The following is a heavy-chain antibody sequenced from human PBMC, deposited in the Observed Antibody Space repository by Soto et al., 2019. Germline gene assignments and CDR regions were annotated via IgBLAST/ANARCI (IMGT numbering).Heavy chain of an antibody. Sequence: EVQLLESGGGLVQPGGSLRLSCAASGFSFSNYAMSWVRQAPGKGLEWVSTISGGDGNTYYADSLQGRFTISRDNSKKTLYLRVSSLRAEETAVYDCAKKFHFGSGSFLYYFDSWGQGSLVNVS. CDR3: AKKFHFGSGSFLYYFDS. V-gene: IGHV3-23*01. CDR2: ISGGDGNT. J-gene: IGHJ4*02. CDR1: GFSFSNYA. D-gene: IGHD3-10*01.